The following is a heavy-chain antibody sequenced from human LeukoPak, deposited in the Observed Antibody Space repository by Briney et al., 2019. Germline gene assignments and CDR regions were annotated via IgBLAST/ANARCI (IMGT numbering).Heavy chain of an antibody. Sequence: SLKVSCKTSGYTFTTYGISWLRQAPGQGLEWMGWISAHKGETEYAQKFQGRVTMTREISTSTAYMELQSLTSDDTAVYYCARADIIVVAGSTPVGSGFEYWGQGALITVS. CDR1: GYTFTTYG. D-gene: IGHD2-15*01. V-gene: IGHV1-18*01. J-gene: IGHJ4*02. CDR2: ISAHKGET. CDR3: ARADIIVVAGSTPVGSGFEY.